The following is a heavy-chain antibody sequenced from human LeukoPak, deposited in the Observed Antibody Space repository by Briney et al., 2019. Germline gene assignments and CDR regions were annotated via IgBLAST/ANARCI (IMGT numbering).Heavy chain of an antibody. CDR1: GGTFISYA. J-gene: IGHJ4*02. Sequence: SVKVSCKASGGTFISYAISWVRQAPGQGLEWMGGIIPIFGTANYAQKFQGRVTITADESTSTAYMELSSLRSEDTAVYYCARDYRCSGGSCYAYWGQGTLVTVSS. V-gene: IGHV1-69*13. CDR2: IIPIFGTA. D-gene: IGHD2-15*01. CDR3: ARDYRCSGGSCYAY.